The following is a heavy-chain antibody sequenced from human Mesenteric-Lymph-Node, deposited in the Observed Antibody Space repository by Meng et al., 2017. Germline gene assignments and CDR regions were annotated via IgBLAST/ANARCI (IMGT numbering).Heavy chain of an antibody. D-gene: IGHD5-18*01. Sequence: SETLSLTCTVSGGSISGPFWSCIRQHPGKGPEWIGNIYYSGRTNYNPSLKSRVTIPIDTSRNQFSLKLSSVTAADTAFYYCARSLGWIHDAFDFWGQGTMVTVSS. CDR2: IYYSGRT. CDR1: GGSISGPF. J-gene: IGHJ3*01. V-gene: IGHV4-59*11. CDR3: ARSLGWIHDAFDF.